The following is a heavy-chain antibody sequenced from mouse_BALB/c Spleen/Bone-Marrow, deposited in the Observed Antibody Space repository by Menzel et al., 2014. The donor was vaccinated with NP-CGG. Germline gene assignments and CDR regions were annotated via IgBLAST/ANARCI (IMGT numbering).Heavy chain of an antibody. CDR1: GFTFTRYV. CDR3: ASGTPATSYYALDY. Sequence: VQLQQSGPELVKPGASVKMSCKASGFTFTRYVIHWVRQKPGQGLEWIGYINPYNDGIECNEKFKGKATLTLDKSSSTAYMELSSLTSEDSAVYYCASGTPATSYYALDYWGQGTSVTVSS. V-gene: IGHV1-14*01. D-gene: IGHD1-2*01. CDR2: INPYNDGI. J-gene: IGHJ4*01.